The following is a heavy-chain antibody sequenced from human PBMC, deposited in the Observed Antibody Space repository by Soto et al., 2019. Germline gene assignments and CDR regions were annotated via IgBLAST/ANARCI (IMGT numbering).Heavy chain of an antibody. Sequence: GLLRLCCAASGLTIGDYARRWVRQATGKGLEWVSAISGSGGSTYYADSVKGRFTISRDNSKNTLYLQMNSLRAEDTAVYYCAKERNIVGNFDYWGQGTLVTVSS. CDR2: ISGSGGST. V-gene: IGHV3-23*01. CDR1: GLTIGDYA. CDR3: AKERNIVGNFDY. D-gene: IGHD1-26*01. J-gene: IGHJ4*02.